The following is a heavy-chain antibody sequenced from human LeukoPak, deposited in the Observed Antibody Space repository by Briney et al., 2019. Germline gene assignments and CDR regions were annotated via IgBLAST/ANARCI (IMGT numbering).Heavy chain of an antibody. Sequence: ASVKVSCKASGGTFSSYAISWVRQAPGQGLEWMGWINPNSGGTNYAQKFQGWVTMTRDTSISTAYMELSRLRSDDTAVYYCAREGDGYNPDYWGQGTLVTVSS. CDR3: AREGDGYNPDY. CDR2: INPNSGGT. V-gene: IGHV1-2*04. CDR1: GGTFSSYA. D-gene: IGHD5-24*01. J-gene: IGHJ4*02.